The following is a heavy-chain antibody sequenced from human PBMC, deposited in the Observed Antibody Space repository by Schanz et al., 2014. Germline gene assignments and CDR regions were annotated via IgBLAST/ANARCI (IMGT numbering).Heavy chain of an antibody. CDR1: GYTTFTDYY. CDR3: ARGGYSSGWYDRDIAHFDY. Sequence: QVQLVQSGAEVKKPGASVKVSCKASGYTTFTDYYIHWVRQAPGQGLEWMGWINPNSGDTNYAQKFQGWVTMTRDTSISTAYMDLRSLRSDDTAVYYCARGGYSSGWYDRDIAHFDYWGQGTLVTVSS. V-gene: IGHV1-2*04. CDR2: INPNSGDT. J-gene: IGHJ4*02. D-gene: IGHD6-19*01.